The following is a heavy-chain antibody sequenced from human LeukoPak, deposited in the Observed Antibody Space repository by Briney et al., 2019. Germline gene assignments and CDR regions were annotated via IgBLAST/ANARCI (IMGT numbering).Heavy chain of an antibody. Sequence: GGFLRLSCAASGFTFDDYGMNWVRQAPGKGLEWVSGITWNGDRTGYTDSVKGRFTISRDDAKNSLYLQMNSLRAEDTALYYCTRGVGSNFGSDSWGQGTLVTVSS. CDR1: GFTFDDYG. CDR2: ITWNGDRT. J-gene: IGHJ4*02. V-gene: IGHV3-20*04. CDR3: TRGVGSNFGSDS. D-gene: IGHD3-16*01.